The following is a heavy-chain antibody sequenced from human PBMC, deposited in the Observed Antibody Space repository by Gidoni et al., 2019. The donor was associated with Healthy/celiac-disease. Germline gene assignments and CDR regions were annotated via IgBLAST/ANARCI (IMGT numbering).Heavy chain of an antibody. Sequence: EVQLLESGGGLGQPGGSLRLSCAASGLTFSSYAMIWVRQAPGEGLEWVSAISGSGSSTYYAASVKGRFTISRDNSKNTLYLQMNSLRAEDTAVYYCARHKVDTAMVEFDYWGQGTLVTVSS. V-gene: IGHV3-23*01. CDR1: GLTFSSYA. CDR3: ARHKVDTAMVEFDY. J-gene: IGHJ4*02. CDR2: ISGSGSST. D-gene: IGHD5-18*01.